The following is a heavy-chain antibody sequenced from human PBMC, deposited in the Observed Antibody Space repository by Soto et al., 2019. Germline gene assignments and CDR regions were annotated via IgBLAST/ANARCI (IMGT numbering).Heavy chain of an antibody. D-gene: IGHD6-13*01. CDR2: IHSSGST. J-gene: IGHJ5*02. CDR3: ARDQGVAAAGITWFDP. CDR1: GACMNSYH. Sequence: QVQLQASGPGLVKPSEALSLTCTVSGACMNSYHWSWIRQPAGKGLEWIGHIHSSGSTNYNPSLKSRVTMSVDTSKNQFSLRLMSLTAADTAVYYCARDQGVAAAGITWFDPWGQGSLVTVSS. V-gene: IGHV4-4*07.